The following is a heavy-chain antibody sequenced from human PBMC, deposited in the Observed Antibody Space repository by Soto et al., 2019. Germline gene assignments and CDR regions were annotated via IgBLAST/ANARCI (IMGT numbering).Heavy chain of an antibody. CDR3: ARGGETTMVRGVITSWFDP. V-gene: IGHV3-11*05. CDR1: GFTFSDYY. D-gene: IGHD3-10*01. J-gene: IGHJ5*02. CDR2: ISSSSSYT. Sequence: QVQLVESGGGLVKPGGSLRLSCAASGFTFSDYYMSWIRQAPGKGLEWVSYISSSSSYTNYADSVKGRFTISRDNAKNYLYLQMNSLTADDTAVYYCARGGETTMVRGVITSWFDPWGQGTLVTVSS.